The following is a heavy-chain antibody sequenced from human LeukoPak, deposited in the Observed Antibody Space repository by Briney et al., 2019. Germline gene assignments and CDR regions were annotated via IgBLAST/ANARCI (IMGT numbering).Heavy chain of an antibody. V-gene: IGHV4-34*01. CDR1: GGSFSDHY. CDR3: ARGTDAYKLGNI. J-gene: IGHJ4*02. D-gene: IGHD5-24*01. Sequence: PSETLSLTCGVYGGSFSDHYWTWIRHSPGKGLEWIGESSHNEGTHSNPSLKSRATMSLDTSKNQFYLNLNSVTAADTAAYYCARGTDAYKLGNIWGQGTLVTVSP. CDR2: SSHNEGT.